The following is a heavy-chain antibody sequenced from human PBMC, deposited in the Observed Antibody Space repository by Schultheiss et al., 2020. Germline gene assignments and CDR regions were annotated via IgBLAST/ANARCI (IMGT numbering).Heavy chain of an antibody. CDR3: AKRRGSYFSAYYYGMDV. D-gene: IGHD1-26*01. CDR1: GGTFSSYA. CDR2: IIPIFGTA. V-gene: IGHV1-69*13. J-gene: IGHJ6*02. Sequence: SVKVSCKASGGTFSSYAISWVRQAPGQGLEWMGGIIPIFGTANYAQKFQGRVTITADESTSTAYMELSSLRSEDTAVYYCAKRRGSYFSAYYYGMDVWGQGTTVTVSS.